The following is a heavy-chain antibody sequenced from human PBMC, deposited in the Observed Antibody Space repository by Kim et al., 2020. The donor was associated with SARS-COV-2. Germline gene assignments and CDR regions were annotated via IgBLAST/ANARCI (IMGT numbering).Heavy chain of an antibody. CDR3: ARGAYGLLWFRSKGYYYGMDV. J-gene: IGHJ6*02. Sequence: SETLSLTCAVYGGSFSGYYWSWIRQPPGKGLEWIGEINHSGSTNYNPSLKSRVTISVDTSKNQFSLKLSSVTAADTAVYYCARGAYGLLWFRSKGYYYGMDVWGQGTTVTVSS. CDR1: GGSFSGYY. D-gene: IGHD3-10*01. CDR2: INHSGST. V-gene: IGHV4-34*01.